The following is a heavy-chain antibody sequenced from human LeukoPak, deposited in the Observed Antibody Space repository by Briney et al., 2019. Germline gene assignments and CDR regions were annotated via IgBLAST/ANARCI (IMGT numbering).Heavy chain of an antibody. D-gene: IGHD6-13*01. Sequence: SETLSLTCTVSGGSISSSSYYWGWIRQPPGKGLEWIGSIYYSGSTYYNPSLKSRVTISVDTPKNQFSLKLSSVTAADTAVYYCARHLAAAGLFDYWGQGTLVTVSS. CDR2: IYYSGST. CDR1: GGSISSSSYY. CDR3: ARHLAAAGLFDY. V-gene: IGHV4-39*01. J-gene: IGHJ4*02.